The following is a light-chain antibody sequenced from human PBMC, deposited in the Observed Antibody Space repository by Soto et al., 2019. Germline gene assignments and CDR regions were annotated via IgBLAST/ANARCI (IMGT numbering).Light chain of an antibody. J-gene: IGKJ1*01. CDR2: DAS. CDR1: QSVSSN. CDR3: QQYNNWPGT. V-gene: IGKV3-15*01. Sequence: EIVMTHSPATLSVCPWEIATLSCRASQSVSSNLAWYQQKPGQAPRLLIYDASTRATGLPARFSGSGSGTEFTLSISSLQSEDFAVYYCQQYNNWPGTFGQGTKVDIK.